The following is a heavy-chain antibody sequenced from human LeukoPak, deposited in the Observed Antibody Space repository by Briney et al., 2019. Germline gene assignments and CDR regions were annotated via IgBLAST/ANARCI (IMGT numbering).Heavy chain of an antibody. V-gene: IGHV3-30*02. CDR1: GFTFSSYG. CDR2: IRYDGSNK. Sequence: GGSLRLSCAASGFTFSSYGMHWVRQAPGKGLEWVAFIRYDGSNKYYADSVKGRFTISRDNSKNTLYLQMNSLRAEDTAVYYCAKDWRGNQRGSGSYYKYYYYYGMDVWGQGTTVTVSS. J-gene: IGHJ6*02. D-gene: IGHD3-10*01. CDR3: AKDWRGNQRGSGSYYKYYYYYGMDV.